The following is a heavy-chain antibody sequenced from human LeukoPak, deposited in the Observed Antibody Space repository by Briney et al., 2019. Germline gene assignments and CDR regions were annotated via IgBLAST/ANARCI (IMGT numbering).Heavy chain of an antibody. CDR2: INPNSGGT. CDR1: GYTFTVYY. V-gene: IGHV1-2*04. D-gene: IGHD6-13*01. J-gene: IGHJ6*02. Sequence: ASVKVSCKASGYTFTVYYMHWVRQAPGQGLEWMGWINPNSGGTNYAQKFQGWVTMTRDTSISTAYMELSRLRSDDTAVYYCARGFKAAAGNYYYYYYGMDVWGQGTTVTVSS. CDR3: ARGFKAAAGNYYYYYYGMDV.